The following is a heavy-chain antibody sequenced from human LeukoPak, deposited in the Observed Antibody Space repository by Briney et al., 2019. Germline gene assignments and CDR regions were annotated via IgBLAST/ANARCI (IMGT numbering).Heavy chain of an antibody. CDR1: GGTFSSYA. D-gene: IGHD6-19*01. J-gene: IGHJ4*02. CDR3: ARERYSSGWSFGY. CDR2: IIPIFGTA. Sequence: SVKVSCKASGGTFSSYAISWVRQAPGQGLEWMGGIIPIFGTANYAQKFQGRVTITADESTSTAYMELSSLRSEDMAVYYCARERYSSGWSFGYWGQGTLVTVSS. V-gene: IGHV1-69*13.